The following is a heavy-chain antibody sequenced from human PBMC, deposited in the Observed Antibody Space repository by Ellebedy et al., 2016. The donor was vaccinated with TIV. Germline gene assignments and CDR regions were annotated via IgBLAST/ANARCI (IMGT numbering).Heavy chain of an antibody. J-gene: IGHJ3*01. CDR1: GYTFTSYG. CDR2: TSADNSDT. CDR3: ARRLDGSNPDAFHV. Sequence: AASVKVSCKASGYTFTSYGINWVRQAPGQGLEWMGWTSADNSDTYYAQTLQGRLTMTTDTSTSTAYMELRSLGSDDTAVYYCARRLDGSNPDAFHVWGQGTKVTVSS. D-gene: IGHD3-16*01. V-gene: IGHV1-18*01.